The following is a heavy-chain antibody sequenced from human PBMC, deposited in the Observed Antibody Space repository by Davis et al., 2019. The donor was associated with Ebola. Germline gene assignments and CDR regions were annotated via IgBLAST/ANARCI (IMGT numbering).Heavy chain of an antibody. CDR1: GYTFTRFA. CDR3: AGNSVTTRLDYYGMDV. CDR2: LNAAHGNT. V-gene: IGHV1-3*01. Sequence: AASVKVSCKASGYTFTRFAIHWVRQAPGQRLEWMGWLNAAHGNTIYSQNFQGRVTLTRDTSASTVYMELSSLRSEATAVYYCAGNSVTTRLDYYGMDVWGQGTTVTVSS. D-gene: IGHD4-17*01. J-gene: IGHJ6*02.